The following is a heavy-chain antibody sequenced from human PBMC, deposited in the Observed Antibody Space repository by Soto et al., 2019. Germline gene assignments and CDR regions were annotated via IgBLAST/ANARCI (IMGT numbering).Heavy chain of an antibody. CDR2: ISGGGDTT. V-gene: IGHV3-23*01. J-gene: IGHJ4*02. CDR1: GFTFNNYA. D-gene: IGHD3-10*01. Sequence: EVQLLESGGGLVQPGGSLRLSCAASGFTFNNYAMTWVRQAPGKGLEWVSAISGGGDTTSYADSVKGRFTVYRHVSKNTPFLVLSRLRAEDPGLYYCAKGRGGSGSLTPRVDFWGQGTLVTVSS. CDR3: AKGRGGSGSLTPRVDF.